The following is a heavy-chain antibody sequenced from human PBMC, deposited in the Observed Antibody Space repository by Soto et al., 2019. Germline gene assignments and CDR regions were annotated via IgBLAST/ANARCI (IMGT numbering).Heavy chain of an antibody. Sequence: NPSETLSLTCTVSGGSITSGGYYWSWIRQLPGKGLEWIGYIYHSGSPYYSPSLKGRITISIDTSKNQFSLNLTSVTAADTAVYFFACSGTYFYGSESYYRFDPWGLGTLVTVSS. D-gene: IGHD3-10*01. CDR1: GGSITSGGYY. V-gene: IGHV4-31*03. CDR3: ACSGTYFYGSESYYRFDP. CDR2: IYHSGSP. J-gene: IGHJ5*02.